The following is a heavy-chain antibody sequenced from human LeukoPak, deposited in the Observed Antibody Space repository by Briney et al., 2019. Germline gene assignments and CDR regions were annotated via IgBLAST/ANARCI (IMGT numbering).Heavy chain of an antibody. CDR1: GFTFSSYA. CDR2: ISGGGGTT. CDR3: AKGRSSWSAFDY. J-gene: IGHJ4*02. V-gene: IGHV3-23*01. Sequence: GGSLRLSCAASGFTFSSYAMSWVRQAPGKGLEWVSAISGGGGTTYYADSVKGRFTISRDNSKNTLYLQMNSLRAEDTAVYYCAKGRSSWSAFDYWGQGTLVTVSS. D-gene: IGHD6-13*01.